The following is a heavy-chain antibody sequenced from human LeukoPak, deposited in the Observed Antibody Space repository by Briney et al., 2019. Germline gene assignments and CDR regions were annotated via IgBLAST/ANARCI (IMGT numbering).Heavy chain of an antibody. Sequence: PGGSLRLSCAASGFTFSTHAMGWVRQAPGKGLEWVSGISASGAGTYSADSVKGRFTISRDNSKNTLYLQLKSLRAEDTAAYYCARHYYASQSPFDCWGQGTLVTVSS. D-gene: IGHD3-10*01. V-gene: IGHV3-23*01. CDR1: GFTFSTHA. CDR2: ISASGAGT. CDR3: ARHYYASQSPFDC. J-gene: IGHJ4*02.